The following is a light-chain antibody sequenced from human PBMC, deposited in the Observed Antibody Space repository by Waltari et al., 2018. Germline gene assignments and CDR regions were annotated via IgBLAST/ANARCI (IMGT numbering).Light chain of an antibody. V-gene: IGKV1-9*01. CDR2: AAS. CDR1: QGISSY. CDR3: QQVNGYPLT. J-gene: IGKJ4*01. Sequence: DIRLTQSPSFLSASVGARVTITCRASQGISSYLVWYQQKPGKAPKVLISAASTLQTGVPSRFSGSGSGTEFTLTISSLQPEDFATYYCQQVNGYPLTFGGGTKVEIK.